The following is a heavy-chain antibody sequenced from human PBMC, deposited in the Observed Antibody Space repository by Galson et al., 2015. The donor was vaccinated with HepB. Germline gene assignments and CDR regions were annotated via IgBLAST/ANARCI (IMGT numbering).Heavy chain of an antibody. Sequence: SLRLSCAASGFTFSRYSVNWVRQAPGKGLEWVSSISSSSSSIYYADSVKGRFTISRDNAKNSLYLQMNSLRAEDTAVYYCAREGGPVSGTDYWGQGTLVTVSS. V-gene: IGHV3-21*01. D-gene: IGHD6-19*01. CDR2: ISSSSSSI. CDR3: AREGGPVSGTDY. CDR1: GFTFSRYS. J-gene: IGHJ4*02.